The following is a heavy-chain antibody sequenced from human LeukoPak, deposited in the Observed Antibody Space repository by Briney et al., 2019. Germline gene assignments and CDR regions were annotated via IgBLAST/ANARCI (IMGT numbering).Heavy chain of an antibody. Sequence: GGSLRLSCAASGFTFSNDWMSWVRKAPGKGLEWVGRIKSKTDGGTTDYAAPVKGRFTISRDDSKNTLYLQMNSLKTEDTAVYYSTTDQIVVVPAAMYDYWGQGTLVTVSS. D-gene: IGHD2-2*01. CDR1: GFTFSNDW. CDR2: IKSKTDGGTT. CDR3: TTDQIVVVPAAMYDY. J-gene: IGHJ4*02. V-gene: IGHV3-15*01.